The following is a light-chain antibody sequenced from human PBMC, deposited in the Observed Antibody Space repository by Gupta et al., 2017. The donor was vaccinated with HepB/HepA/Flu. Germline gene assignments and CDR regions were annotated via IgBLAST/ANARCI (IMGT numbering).Light chain of an antibody. V-gene: IGKV3-15*01. CDR1: QRVSSN. J-gene: IGKJ3*01. Sequence: EIVMTHSPATLSVSPGERATLSCRASQRVSSNLAWYHQKPGQAPRPLIFGSSTMATGLPARFSGSGSGTEFTLTITSLQSEDFAVYSCQQYNNCPLFTFGPGTKVDIK. CDR3: QQYNNCPLFT. CDR2: GSS.